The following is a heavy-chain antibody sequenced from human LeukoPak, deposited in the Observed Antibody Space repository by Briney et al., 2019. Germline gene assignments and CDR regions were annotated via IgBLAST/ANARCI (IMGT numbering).Heavy chain of an antibody. CDR3: ASTIAAAGLFDY. CDR1: GFTFSSYE. D-gene: IGHD6-13*01. V-gene: IGHV3-48*03. J-gene: IGHJ4*02. Sequence: GGSLRLSCAASGFTFSSYEMNWVRQAPGKGLEWVSYISSSGSTIYYADSVKGRFTISRDNAKNSLYLQMNSLRAEDTAVYYCASTIAAAGLFDYWGQGTLVTVSS. CDR2: ISSSGSTI.